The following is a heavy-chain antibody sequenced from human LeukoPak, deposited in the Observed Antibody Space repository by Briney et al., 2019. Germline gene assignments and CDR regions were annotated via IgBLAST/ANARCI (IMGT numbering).Heavy chain of an antibody. Sequence: GGSLRLSCAASGFTFSSYSMNWVRQAPGKGLEWVSFIRFDGSDKFYAKSVKGRFTISRDNSRNTVYLQMNSLRDEDTAVYYCAKDLMRDQWFGESWGLGTLVTVSS. CDR2: IRFDGSDK. J-gene: IGHJ5*02. D-gene: IGHD3-10*01. CDR1: GFTFSSYS. CDR3: AKDLMRDQWFGES. V-gene: IGHV3-30*02.